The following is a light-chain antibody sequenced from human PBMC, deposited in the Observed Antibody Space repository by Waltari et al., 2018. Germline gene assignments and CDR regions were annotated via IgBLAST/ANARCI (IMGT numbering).Light chain of an antibody. CDR2: YKPDSTI. CDR3: MILYNNAVV. V-gene: IGLV5-45*01. J-gene: IGLJ3*02. Sequence: QAVLTQPASLSASPGASASLTCTLRSDINVRTYKIYWYQQRPGSPPQFLLKYKPDSTIQLGFGVPSRFSVSKDTSANAFILLISGLHAEDEADDYCMILYNNAVVFGGGTNLTVL. CDR1: SDINVRTYK.